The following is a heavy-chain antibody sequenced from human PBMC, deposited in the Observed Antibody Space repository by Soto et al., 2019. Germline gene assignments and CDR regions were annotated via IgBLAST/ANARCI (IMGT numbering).Heavy chain of an antibody. V-gene: IGHV3-30*04. J-gene: IGHJ4*02. Sequence: GGSLRLSCAASGFTFSSYAMHWVRQDPSKGLEWVAFISNDGSIKYYADSVKGRFTISRDNSKNTLYLQVDNLKTEDTAVYYCAKDGYCSDTTCYPNHFDSWGQGTLVTVSS. D-gene: IGHD2-2*03. CDR3: AKDGYCSDTTCYPNHFDS. CDR1: GFTFSSYA. CDR2: ISNDGSIK.